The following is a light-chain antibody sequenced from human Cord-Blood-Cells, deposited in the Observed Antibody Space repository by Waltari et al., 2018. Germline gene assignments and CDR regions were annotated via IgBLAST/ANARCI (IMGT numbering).Light chain of an antibody. CDR3: CSYAGSSTLV. V-gene: IGLV2-23*01. J-gene: IGLJ3*02. CDR1: RSDVGSYNL. Sequence: QSALTQPASVSGSPGQSITISCTGTRSDVGSYNLVSWYQQHPGKAPKLMLYGGRKRPSGVSKRFSGSKSGNTASLTIAGLRSEDEADYYCCSYAGSSTLVFGGGTKLTVL. CDR2: GGR.